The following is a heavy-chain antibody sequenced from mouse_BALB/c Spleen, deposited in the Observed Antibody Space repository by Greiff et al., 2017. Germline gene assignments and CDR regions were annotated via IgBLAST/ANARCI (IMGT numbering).Heavy chain of an antibody. D-gene: IGHD1-1*01. CDR2: VWRGGST. Sequence: VMLVESGPGLVQPSQSLSITCTVFGFSLTSYGVHWVRQSPGKGLVWLGVVWRGGSTDYNAAFISRLSISKDTSMSQVFFKMTSLQANDTDRYYSARKDYYGSYWYFDVWGGVTTITVT. V-gene: IGHV2-2*02. CDR3: ARKDYYGSYWYFDV. J-gene: IGHJ1*01. CDR1: GFSLTSYG.